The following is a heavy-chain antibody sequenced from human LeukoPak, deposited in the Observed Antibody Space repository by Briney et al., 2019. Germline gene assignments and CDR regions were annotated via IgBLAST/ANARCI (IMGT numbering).Heavy chain of an antibody. CDR3: ARVGSNYIPDY. Sequence: ASVKVSCKASGYTFSGYYMHWVRQAPGQGLEWMGWINPNTGGTDYAQKFQGRVTMTRDTSISTAYMELSRLRSDDTAVYYCARVGSNYIPDYWGQGTLVTVSS. CDR1: GYTFSGYY. D-gene: IGHD4-11*01. V-gene: IGHV1-2*02. J-gene: IGHJ4*02. CDR2: INPNTGGT.